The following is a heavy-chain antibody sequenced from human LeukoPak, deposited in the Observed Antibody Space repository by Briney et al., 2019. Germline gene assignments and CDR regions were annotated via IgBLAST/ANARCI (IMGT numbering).Heavy chain of an antibody. CDR2: ISYDGSNK. CDR1: GFTFSSYG. D-gene: IGHD6-19*01. CDR3: ATSIGVAVAFDY. V-gene: IGHV3-30*03. Sequence: GRSLRLSCAASGFTFSSYGMHWVRQAPGKGLEWVAVISYDGSNKYYADSVKGRFTISRDNARSSLYLQMNSLKAEDTAIYYCATSIGVAVAFDYWGQGTLLTVSS. J-gene: IGHJ4*02.